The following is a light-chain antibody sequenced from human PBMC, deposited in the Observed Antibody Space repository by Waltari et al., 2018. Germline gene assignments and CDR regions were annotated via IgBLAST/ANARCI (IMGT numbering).Light chain of an antibody. CDR2: GAY. Sequence: ELVLTQSPGSLSSSPGERVTLSCRASQSVNTYLAWYQQKPGQAPRLLIYGAYTRAAGIPDRFSGSGFGTDFSLTISRLEAEDFAVYYCQHHVRLPATFGQGTKVEIK. J-gene: IGKJ1*01. CDR1: QSVNTY. V-gene: IGKV3-20*01. CDR3: QHHVRLPAT.